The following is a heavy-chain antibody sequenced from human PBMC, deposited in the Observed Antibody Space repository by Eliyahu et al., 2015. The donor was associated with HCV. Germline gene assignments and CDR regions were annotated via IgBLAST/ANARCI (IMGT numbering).Heavy chain of an antibody. V-gene: IGHV3-48*02. Sequence: EVQLVESGGGLVQPGGSLXLSCAASGFSFSAYSMNWVRQAPGKGLEWVSYISSSSSTXRYADXVKGRFXISRDNAKNSLFLQMNSLRDEDTAVYFCARRKDFGDYTPTFDYWGQGTLVTVSS. CDR1: GFSFSAYS. D-gene: IGHD4-17*01. J-gene: IGHJ4*02. CDR2: ISSSSSTX. CDR3: ARRKDFGDYTPTFDY.